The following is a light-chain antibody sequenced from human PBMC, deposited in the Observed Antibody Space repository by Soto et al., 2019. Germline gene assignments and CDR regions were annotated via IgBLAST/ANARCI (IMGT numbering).Light chain of an antibody. CDR3: QQYDDWPLT. CDR2: GAS. CDR1: QSVSSN. J-gene: IGKJ4*01. Sequence: IVRTHSPATLCVSPGEIATLSFGASQSVSSNLAWYQQKPGQAPRLLIYGASTRATGIPARFSGSGSGTEFTLTISSLQSEDFAIYYCQQYDDWPLTFGGGTKVDIK. V-gene: IGKV3-15*01.